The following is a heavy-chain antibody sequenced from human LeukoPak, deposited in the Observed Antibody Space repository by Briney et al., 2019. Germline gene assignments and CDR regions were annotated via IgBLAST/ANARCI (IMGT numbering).Heavy chain of an antibody. V-gene: IGHV4-59*01. CDR3: ARGVYIAAAQYGY. D-gene: IGHD6-13*01. Sequence: SETLSLTCTVSGSSISNYYWSWIRQPPGKGLEWIGYIYYSGTTNYNPSLKSRVTISVDTSKNQFSLKLNSVTAADTAVYYCARGVYIAAAQYGYWGQGTLVTVSS. CDR2: IYYSGTT. J-gene: IGHJ4*02. CDR1: GSSISNYY.